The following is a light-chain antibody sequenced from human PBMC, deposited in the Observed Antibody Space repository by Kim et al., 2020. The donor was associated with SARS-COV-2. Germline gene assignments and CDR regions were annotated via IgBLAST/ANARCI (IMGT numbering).Light chain of an antibody. CDR2: DNN. CDR3: QSFDSRLRGVV. J-gene: IGLJ2*01. CDR1: SSNIGAGYD. Sequence: QSVLTQPPSVSGAPGQRVTISCTGSSSNIGAGYDVHWYQQLPGTAPKLLIYDNNYRPSGVPDRFSGSKFGSSASLAIAGLQAEDEADYFCQSFDSRLRGVVFGGGTQLTVL. V-gene: IGLV1-40*01.